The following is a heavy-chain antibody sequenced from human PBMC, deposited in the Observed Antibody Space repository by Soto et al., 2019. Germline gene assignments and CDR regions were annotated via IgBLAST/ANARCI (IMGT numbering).Heavy chain of an antibody. D-gene: IGHD3-22*01. CDR2: ISAYNGNT. Sequence: QVQLVQSGAEVKKPGASVKVSCKASGYTFTSYGIIWVRQAPGQGLEWMGWISAYNGNTNYAQKLQGRVTMTTDTCTGTAYMQLRSLRSDATAVYYCARGDSRGPMRAAFGIWGQGKMVNVAS. V-gene: IGHV1-18*04. CDR3: ARGDSRGPMRAAFGI. J-gene: IGHJ3*02. CDR1: GYTFTSYG.